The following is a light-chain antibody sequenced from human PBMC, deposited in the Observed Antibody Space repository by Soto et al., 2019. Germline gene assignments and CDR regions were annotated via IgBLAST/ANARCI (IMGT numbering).Light chain of an antibody. J-gene: IGKJ5*01. CDR3: QQYNNWPIT. V-gene: IGKV1-9*01. Sequence: DILLTQSPSSLSASVGDRVTITCRASQGINTDLAWCQQKPGKAPKSLIYSASSLQRGVPSRFSGSGSGTEFTLTVSSLQPEDFATYYCQQYNNWPITFGPGTRLEIK. CDR2: SAS. CDR1: QGINTD.